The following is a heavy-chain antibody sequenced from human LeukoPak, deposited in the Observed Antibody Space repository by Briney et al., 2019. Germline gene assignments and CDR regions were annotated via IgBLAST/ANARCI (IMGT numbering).Heavy chain of an antibody. CDR1: GGSISSYY. J-gene: IGHJ3*02. CDR2: IYYSGST. V-gene: IGHV4-59*08. D-gene: IGHD2-15*01. CDR3: AGKNRYCSGGSCSLDI. Sequence: PSETLSLTCTVSGGSISSYYWSWIRQPPGKGLEWIGHIYYSGSTNYNPSLKSRVTISVDTSKNQFSLKLSSVTAADTAVYYCAGKNRYCSGGSCSLDIWGQGTMVTVSS.